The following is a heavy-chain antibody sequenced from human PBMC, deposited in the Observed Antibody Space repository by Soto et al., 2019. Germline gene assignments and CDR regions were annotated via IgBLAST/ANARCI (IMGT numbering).Heavy chain of an antibody. D-gene: IGHD3-10*01. V-gene: IGHV1-18*01. CDR2: ISAYNGNT. CDR3: TRGATAEWFGETRTFDI. J-gene: IGHJ3*02. Sequence: ASVKVSCKASGYTFTSYGISWVRQAPGQGLEWMGWISAYNGNTNYAQKLQGRVTMTTDTSTSTAYMELRSLRSDDTAVYYCTRGATAEWFGETRTFDIWGQGTMVTVSS. CDR1: GYTFTSYG.